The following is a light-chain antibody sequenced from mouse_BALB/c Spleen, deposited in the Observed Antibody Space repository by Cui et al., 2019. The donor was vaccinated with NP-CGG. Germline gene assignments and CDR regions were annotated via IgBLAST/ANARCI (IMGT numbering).Light chain of an antibody. V-gene: IGLV1*01. J-gene: IGLJ1*01. CDR3: ALWYSNHWV. Sequence: AVLTQETALTTSPGETVTLTCRSSTGAVIISNYANWVQEKPDHLFTGLIGGTNNRAPGVPARFSGSLIGDKAALTITGAQTEDEAIYFCALWYSNHWVFGGGTKLTVL. CDR1: TGAVIISNY. CDR2: GTN.